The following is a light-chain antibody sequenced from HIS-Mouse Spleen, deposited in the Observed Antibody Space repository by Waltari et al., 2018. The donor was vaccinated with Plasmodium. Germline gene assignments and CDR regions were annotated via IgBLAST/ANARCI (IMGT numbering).Light chain of an antibody. Sequence: RITCSGDVLAKKYARWFQQKPGQAPVLVIYKDSERPSGIPERFSGSSSGTTVTLTISGAQVEDEADYYCYSAADNNLVFGGGTKLTVL. V-gene: IGLV3-27*01. J-gene: IGLJ3*02. CDR2: KDS. CDR1: VLAKKY. CDR3: YSAADNNLV.